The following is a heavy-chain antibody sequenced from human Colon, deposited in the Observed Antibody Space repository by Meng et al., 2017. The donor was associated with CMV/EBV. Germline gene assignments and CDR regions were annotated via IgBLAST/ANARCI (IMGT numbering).Heavy chain of an antibody. CDR2: IYHSGNA. J-gene: IGHJ5*02. Sequence: SETLSLTCTVSGDSISSGDYYWSWIRQSPGEGLEWIFFIYHSGNAYYNPSLKGRASISVDTPRNQFSLTVQSVLAADTAVYYCARVPTSRGGNYFDPWGQGILVTVSS. CDR3: ARVPTSRGGNYFDP. CDR1: GDSISSGDYY. D-gene: IGHD3-10*01. V-gene: IGHV4-30-4*08.